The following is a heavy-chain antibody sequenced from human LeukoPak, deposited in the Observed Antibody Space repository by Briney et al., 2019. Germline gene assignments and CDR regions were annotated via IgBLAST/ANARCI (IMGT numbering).Heavy chain of an antibody. D-gene: IGHD3-22*01. V-gene: IGHV4-59*01. Sequence: PSETLYLTCTVSGGSISSYYWSWIRQPPGKGLEWIGYIYYSGSTNYNPSLKSRVTISVDTSKNQFSLKLSSVTAADTAVYYCARDFYYYDSSGYSGWYFDLWGRGTLVTVSS. CDR3: ARDFYYYDSSGYSGWYFDL. CDR2: IYYSGST. CDR1: GGSISSYY. J-gene: IGHJ2*01.